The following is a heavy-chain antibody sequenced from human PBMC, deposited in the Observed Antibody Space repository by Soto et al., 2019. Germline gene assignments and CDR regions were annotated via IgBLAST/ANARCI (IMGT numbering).Heavy chain of an antibody. CDR3: AKVEGPMTLSYLHGMDV. Sequence: PGGSLRLSCAASTSIFSSYAMSWVRQAPGKGPEWVSAISGSGDRTYYADSVKGRFAISRDNPKNTLYLQLRSLRADDTALYYCAKVEGPMTLSYLHGMDVWGQGTTVTVSS. V-gene: IGHV3-23*01. J-gene: IGHJ6*02. CDR1: TSIFSSYA. D-gene: IGHD3-22*01. CDR2: ISGSGDRT.